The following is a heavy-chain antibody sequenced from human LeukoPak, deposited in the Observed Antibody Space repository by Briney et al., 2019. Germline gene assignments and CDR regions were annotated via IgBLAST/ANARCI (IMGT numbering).Heavy chain of an antibody. D-gene: IGHD5-24*01. V-gene: IGHV3-48*04. J-gene: IGHJ6*02. CDR3: ARDLGGDGYNKMEVFYYGMDV. CDR2: ISSSSSTI. CDR1: GFTFSSYS. Sequence: PGGSLRLSCAASGFTFSSYSMNWVRQAPGKGLEWVSYISSSSSTIYYADSVKGRFTVPRDNAKNSLYLQMNSLRAEDTAVYYCARDLGGDGYNKMEVFYYGMDVWGQGTTVTVSS.